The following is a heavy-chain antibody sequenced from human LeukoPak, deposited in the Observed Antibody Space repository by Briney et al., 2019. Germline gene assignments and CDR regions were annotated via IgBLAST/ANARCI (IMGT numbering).Heavy chain of an antibody. Sequence: PGGSLRLSCAASGFTFSSYAMSWVRQAPGKGLEWVSSITGTGDSTSYADSVKGRFTISRDNSKNTLYLQMNSLRADDTAVYYCAKYPFGDYLSYFDYWGQGTLVTASS. CDR1: GFTFSSYA. CDR3: AKYPFGDYLSYFDY. CDR2: ITGTGDST. V-gene: IGHV3-23*01. J-gene: IGHJ4*02. D-gene: IGHD2/OR15-2a*01.